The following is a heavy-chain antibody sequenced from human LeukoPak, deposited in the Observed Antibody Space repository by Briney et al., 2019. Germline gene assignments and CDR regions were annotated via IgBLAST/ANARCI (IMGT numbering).Heavy chain of an antibody. CDR1: GFSISSND. J-gene: IGHJ4*02. CDR2: IYISAIT. D-gene: IGHD3-10*01. CDR3: AKRSPPY. Sequence: GGSLRLSCTASGFSISSNDMNWVRQSPGKGLEWVSLIYISAITKYADSVQGRFTVSRDNSKNTLYLQMNSLRAEDTAVYYCAKRSPPYWGQGALVTVSS. V-gene: IGHV3-66*04.